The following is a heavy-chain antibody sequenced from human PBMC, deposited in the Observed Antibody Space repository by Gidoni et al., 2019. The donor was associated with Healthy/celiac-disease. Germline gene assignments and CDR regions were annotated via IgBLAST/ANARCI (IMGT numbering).Heavy chain of an antibody. CDR3: AKRDSQPRYYDILTPAPPNDY. V-gene: IGHV3-23*01. Sequence: EVQVLESGGGLVQPGGSLRLSCAASGFMFSSYAMSWVRQAPGKGLEWVSGISGSGGGTYYADSVKGRFTISRDNSKNTLYLQMNSLRAEDTAVYYCAKRDSQPRYYDILTPAPPNDYWGQGTLVTVSS. CDR2: ISGSGGGT. D-gene: IGHD3-9*01. J-gene: IGHJ4*02. CDR1: GFMFSSYA.